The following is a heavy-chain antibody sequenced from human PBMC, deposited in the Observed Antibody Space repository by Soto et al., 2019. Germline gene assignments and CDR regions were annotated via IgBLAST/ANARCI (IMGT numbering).Heavy chain of an antibody. CDR3: ARAEDYDFWSGPPKYFDN. CDR2: IKPDGSEK. D-gene: IGHD3-3*01. J-gene: IGHJ4*02. Sequence: GGSLRLSCATSGFTFRSYWMTWVRQAPGKGPEWVANIKPDGSEKQYVDSVKGRFAVSRDNAKKSLDLQMNSLRVEDTAVYYCARAEDYDFWSGPPKYFDNWGQGTQVTVSS. V-gene: IGHV3-7*03. CDR1: GFTFRSYW.